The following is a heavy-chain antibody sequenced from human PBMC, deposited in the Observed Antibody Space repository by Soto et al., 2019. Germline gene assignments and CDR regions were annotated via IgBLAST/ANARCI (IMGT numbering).Heavy chain of an antibody. J-gene: IGHJ4*02. CDR3: ASESLRRYYYDSSGYFDY. Sequence: GGSLRLSCAASGFTFSSYAMHWVRQAPGKGLEWVAVISYDGSNKYYADSVKGRFTISRDNSKNTLYLQMNSLRAEDTAVYYCASESLRRYYYDSSGYFDYWGQGTLVTV. V-gene: IGHV3-30-3*01. CDR2: ISYDGSNK. D-gene: IGHD3-22*01. CDR1: GFTFSSYA.